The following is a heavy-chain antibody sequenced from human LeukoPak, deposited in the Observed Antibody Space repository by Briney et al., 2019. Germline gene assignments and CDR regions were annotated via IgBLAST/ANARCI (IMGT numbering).Heavy chain of an antibody. CDR2: INTNSGGT. Sequence: ASVKVSCKASGYTFTGFYMHWVRQAPGQGLEWIGWINTNSGGTSFAQNFQGRVTMTSDTSISKAYMELSRLRSDDSAVYYCAREDGYSSSRAGNYFDYWGQGSLVTVSS. CDR1: GYTFTGFY. V-gene: IGHV1-2*02. J-gene: IGHJ4*02. D-gene: IGHD6-19*01. CDR3: AREDGYSSSRAGNYFDY.